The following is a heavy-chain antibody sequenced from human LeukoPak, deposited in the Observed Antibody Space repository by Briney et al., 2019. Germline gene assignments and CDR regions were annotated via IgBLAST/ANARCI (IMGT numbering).Heavy chain of an antibody. CDR2: IYYSGTT. J-gene: IGHJ5*02. V-gene: IGHV4-59*01. Sequence: PSETLSLTCTVCGGSISSFYWSWIRQHPGKGLEWIGLIYYSGTTKYNPSFESRVTMSVDRSRKQFSLNLSSVTAADTAVYYCARGLNYYDGSGYCNWFDPWGQGTLVTFSS. CDR1: GGSISSFY. CDR3: ARGLNYYDGSGYCNWFDP. D-gene: IGHD3-22*01.